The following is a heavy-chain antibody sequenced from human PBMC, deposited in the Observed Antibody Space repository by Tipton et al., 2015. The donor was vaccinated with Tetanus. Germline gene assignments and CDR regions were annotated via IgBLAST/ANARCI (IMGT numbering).Heavy chain of an antibody. V-gene: IGHV4-34*01. J-gene: IGHJ6*02. D-gene: IGHD4-23*01. CDR3: ARWVKAYHYYYYYGMDV. Sequence: TLSLTCAVYGGSFSGYYWSWIRQPPGKGLEWIGEINHSGSTNYNPSLKSRVTISVDTSKNQFSLKLSSVTAADTAVYYCARWVKAYHYYYYYGMDVWGQGTTVTVSS. CDR1: GGSFSGYY. CDR2: INHSGST.